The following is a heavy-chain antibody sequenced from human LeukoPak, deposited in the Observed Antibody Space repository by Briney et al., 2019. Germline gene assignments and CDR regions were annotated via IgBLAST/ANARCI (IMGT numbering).Heavy chain of an antibody. CDR1: GYSISSGYY. Sequence: PSETLSLTCTVSGYSISSGYYWGWIRQPPGKGLEWIGSIYHSGRTFYNPSLKSRVTISVDTSKNQFSLKMSSVTAADTAVYYCAKSGGYGLIDYWGQGTLVTVSS. J-gene: IGHJ4*01. V-gene: IGHV4-38-2*02. D-gene: IGHD6-25*01. CDR2: IYHSGRT. CDR3: AKSGGYGLIDY.